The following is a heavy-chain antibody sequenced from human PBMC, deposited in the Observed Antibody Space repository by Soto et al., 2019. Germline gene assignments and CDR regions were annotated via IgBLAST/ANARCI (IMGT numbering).Heavy chain of an antibody. D-gene: IGHD3-10*01. CDR3: ARGEVLWFGEFNYFDY. CDR1: GYTFTSYD. J-gene: IGHJ4*02. V-gene: IGHV1-8*01. CDR2: MNPNSGNT. Sequence: VQLVQSGAEVKKPGASVKVSCKASGYTFTSYDINWVRQATGQGLEWMGWMNPNSGNTGYAQKFQGRVTMTRNTFISTAYMELSSLRSEDTAVYYCARGEVLWFGEFNYFDYWGQGTLVTVSS.